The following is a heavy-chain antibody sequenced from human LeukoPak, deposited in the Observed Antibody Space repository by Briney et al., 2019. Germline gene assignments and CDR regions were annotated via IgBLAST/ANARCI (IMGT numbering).Heavy chain of an antibody. CDR2: ISSSSSYI. V-gene: IGHV3-21*01. CDR1: GFTFSSYW. Sequence: GGSLRLSCVASGFTFSSYWIHWVRQAPGKGLEWVSSISSSSSYIYYADSVKGRFTISRDNAKKSLYLQMNSLRAEDTAVYYCARALYDFWSGYYMGLGDYWGQGTLVTVSS. D-gene: IGHD3-3*01. CDR3: ARALYDFWSGYYMGLGDY. J-gene: IGHJ4*02.